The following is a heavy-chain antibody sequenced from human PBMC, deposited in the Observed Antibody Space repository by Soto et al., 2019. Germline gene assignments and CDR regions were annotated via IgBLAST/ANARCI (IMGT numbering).Heavy chain of an antibody. CDR2: ISSSGSTI. V-gene: IGHV3-11*01. J-gene: IGHJ4*02. Sequence: GGSLRLSCAASGFTFGDYYMSWIRQAPGKGLEWVSYISSSGSTIYYADSVKGRFTISRDNAKNSLYLQMNSLRAEDTAVYYCARDLAYCRSTSCYLEHYFDYWGQGTLVTVSS. D-gene: IGHD2-2*01. CDR1: GFTFGDYY. CDR3: ARDLAYCRSTSCYLEHYFDY.